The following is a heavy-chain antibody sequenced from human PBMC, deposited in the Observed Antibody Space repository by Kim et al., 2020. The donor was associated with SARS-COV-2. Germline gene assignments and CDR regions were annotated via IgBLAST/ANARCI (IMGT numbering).Heavy chain of an antibody. V-gene: IGHV4-39*01. CDR2: IYYSGST. Sequence: SETLSLTCTVSGGSISSSSYYWGWIRQPPGKGLEWIGSIYYSGSTYYNPSLKSRVTISVDTSKNQFSLKLSSVTAADTAVYYCASRSGSYLSDAFDIWGQGTMVTVSS. CDR1: GGSISSSSYY. D-gene: IGHD1-26*01. CDR3: ASRSGSYLSDAFDI. J-gene: IGHJ3*02.